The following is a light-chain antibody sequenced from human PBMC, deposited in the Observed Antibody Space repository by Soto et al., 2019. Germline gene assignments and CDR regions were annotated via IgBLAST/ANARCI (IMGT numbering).Light chain of an antibody. CDR2: EGN. J-gene: IGLJ3*02. V-gene: IGLV2-23*01. CDR3: CSYLYTNSCV. Sequence: QSVLTQAASVSGSPGQSVTISCTGTSSVGLNYDAVSWYQHRPGQAPKLIIYEGNKRPSGVANRFSASRSDNMASLTVSGLQAEDEAHYYCCSYLYTNSCVFGGGTKLTVL. CDR1: SSVGLNYDA.